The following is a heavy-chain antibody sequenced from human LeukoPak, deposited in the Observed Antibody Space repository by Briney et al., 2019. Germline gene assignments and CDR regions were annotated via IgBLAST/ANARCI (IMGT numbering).Heavy chain of an antibody. CDR1: GYSITSDYY. Sequence: SETLSLTCAVSGYSITSDYYWGWIRQPPGKGLEWIGSIYHNGRTSYNPSLASRVTISMDTSRNHFSLRLTSVTAADTAVYYCARDTSGWAWFDPWGQGALVTASS. CDR2: IYHNGRT. J-gene: IGHJ5*02. CDR3: ARDTSGWAWFDP. D-gene: IGHD2-2*01. V-gene: IGHV4-38-2*02.